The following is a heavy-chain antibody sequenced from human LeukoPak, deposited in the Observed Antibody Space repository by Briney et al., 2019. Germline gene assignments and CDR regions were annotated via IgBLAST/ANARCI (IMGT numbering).Heavy chain of an antibody. CDR1: GFTFSSYS. D-gene: IGHD4-17*01. CDR3: ARGDDYGDPGDY. V-gene: IGHV3-21*01. CDR2: ISSSSSYI. Sequence: PGGSLRLSCAASGFTFSSYSMNWVRQAPGKGLEWVSSISSSSSYIYYADSVKGRFTISRDNAKNSLYLQMNSLGAEDTAVYYCARGDDYGDPGDYWGQGTLVTVSS. J-gene: IGHJ4*02.